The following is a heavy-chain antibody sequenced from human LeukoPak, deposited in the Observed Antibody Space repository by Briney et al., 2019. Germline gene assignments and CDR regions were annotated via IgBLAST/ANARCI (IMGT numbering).Heavy chain of an antibody. CDR1: GYTFTNYG. Sequence: ASVKVSCKASGYTFTNYGITWVRQAPGQGLEWMGWISAGNGNTKYSQKFQGRVTITRDTSASTAYMELSSLRSEDTAVYYCARSDSSGYGFGIDYWGQGTLVTVSS. CDR2: ISAGNGNT. V-gene: IGHV1-3*01. J-gene: IGHJ4*02. D-gene: IGHD3-22*01. CDR3: ARSDSSGYGFGIDY.